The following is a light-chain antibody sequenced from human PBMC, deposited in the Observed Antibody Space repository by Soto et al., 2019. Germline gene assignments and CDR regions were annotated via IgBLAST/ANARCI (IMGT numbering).Light chain of an antibody. V-gene: IGKV2-28*01. CDR2: VDS. J-gene: IGKJ1*01. Sequence: EIVMTQSPLSLPVTPGEPASISCRSSQSLLHSTGYNYLDWYLQKPGQSPQLLIYVDSNRASGVADRVIGRRSGTDFTLKISRVEAEDVGVYYCMQARQTPRTFGQGTKVEIK. CDR1: QSLLHSTGYNY. CDR3: MQARQTPRT.